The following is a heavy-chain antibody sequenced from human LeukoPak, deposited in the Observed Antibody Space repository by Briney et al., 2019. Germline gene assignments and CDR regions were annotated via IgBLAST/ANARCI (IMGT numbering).Heavy chain of an antibody. CDR1: GFTFSSYV. D-gene: IGHD5-24*01. CDR2: ISSSGGTT. CDR3: AKVAARRDYEAYFEY. V-gene: IGHV3-23*01. Sequence: GGSLRLSCAASGFTFSSYVMSWVRQAPGKGLEWVAAISSSGGTTYYADSMRGRFSISRDNPKNMLYLEMSSLRADNTAVYYCAKVAARRDYEAYFEYWGHGTQVAVSS. J-gene: IGHJ4*01.